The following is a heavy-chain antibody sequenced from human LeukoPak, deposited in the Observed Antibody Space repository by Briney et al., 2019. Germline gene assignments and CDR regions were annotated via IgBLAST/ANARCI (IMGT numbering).Heavy chain of an antibody. Sequence: PGRSLRLSCATSGFTFSHYGMHWVRQAPGKGLEWVAVIWSDGTDKYYGDSVKGRFTISRDNSKNTVYLQMNSLRAEDTAVYYCAKDAQRGFDFSNSLESWGQGTLVTVSS. CDR3: AKDAQRGFDFSNSLES. CDR2: IWSDGTDK. D-gene: IGHD4-11*01. CDR1: GFTFSHYG. J-gene: IGHJ5*01. V-gene: IGHV3-33*06.